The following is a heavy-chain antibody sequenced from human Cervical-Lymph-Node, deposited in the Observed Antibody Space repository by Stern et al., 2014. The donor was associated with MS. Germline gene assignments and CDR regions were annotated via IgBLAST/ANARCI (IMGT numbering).Heavy chain of an antibody. J-gene: IGHJ4*02. Sequence: EVQLVESGGGLVQPGRSLRLSCAASGFTFDDYAMHCVRQAPGKGLEWVSGITWNSVSVGYADSVKGRFTISRDNAKNSLYLQMNSLRGDDTALYYCAKGSGGSGYYPVALDYWGQGTLVTVSS. CDR1: GFTFDDYA. CDR2: ITWNSVSV. D-gene: IGHD3-3*01. V-gene: IGHV3-9*01. CDR3: AKGSGGSGYYPVALDY.